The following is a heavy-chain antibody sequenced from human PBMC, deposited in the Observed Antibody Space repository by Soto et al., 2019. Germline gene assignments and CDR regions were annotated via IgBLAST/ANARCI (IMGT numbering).Heavy chain of an antibody. J-gene: IGHJ4*02. CDR3: ARHSSSWPIFDY. Sequence: QVQLQESGPGLVKPSETLSLTCTVSGGSIGNSYWSWIRQSPGKGLEWIGYIYYSGSSNYNPSLKSRGSISVDTSKNQFSMKLSSVTAADTAVYYCARHSSSWPIFDYWGQGTLVIVSA. CDR1: GGSIGNSY. CDR2: IYYSGSS. D-gene: IGHD6-13*01. V-gene: IGHV4-59*08.